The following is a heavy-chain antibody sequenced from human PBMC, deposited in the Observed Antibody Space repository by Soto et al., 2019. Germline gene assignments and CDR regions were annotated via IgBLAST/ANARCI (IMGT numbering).Heavy chain of an antibody. CDR1: GYTFTSYG. Sequence: QVQLVQSGAEVKKPGASVKVSCKASGYTFTSYGINWVRQAPGQGLEWMGWISAYNGNTNYAPKLQGRVTMTTDTSTTTAYMELRSLRSDDTAVYYCARVSTVWFGAYYYGMDVWGQGTTVNVSS. D-gene: IGHD3-10*01. V-gene: IGHV1-18*01. CDR2: ISAYNGNT. CDR3: ARVSTVWFGAYYYGMDV. J-gene: IGHJ6*02.